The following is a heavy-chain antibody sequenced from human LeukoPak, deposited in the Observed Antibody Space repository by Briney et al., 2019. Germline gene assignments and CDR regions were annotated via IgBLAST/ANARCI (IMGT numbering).Heavy chain of an antibody. CDR3: ARGRTRSSTSCLGY. Sequence: ASVKVSCKASGYTFTSYDINWVRQATGQGLEWMGWMNPNSGNTGYAQKFRGRVTITRNTSISTAYMELSSLRSEDTAVYDCARGRTRSSTSCLGYWGQGTLVTVSS. J-gene: IGHJ4*02. D-gene: IGHD2-2*01. CDR2: MNPNSGNT. CDR1: GYTFTSYD. V-gene: IGHV1-8*03.